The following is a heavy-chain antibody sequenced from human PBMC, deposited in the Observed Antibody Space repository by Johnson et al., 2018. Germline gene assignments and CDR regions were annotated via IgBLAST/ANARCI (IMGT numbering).Heavy chain of an antibody. Sequence: VQLVESGGGVVQPGRTLRLSCAASGFTFSNYGMHWVRQAPGKGLEWVALIWFDGNNKYYGESVKGRFTVSRDNSKNTLYLQMNSLRAEDTAVYYCARTHGSGRVRSNNGMDVWGQGTPVTVSS. CDR3: ARTHGSGRVRSNNGMDV. CDR1: GFTFSNYG. V-gene: IGHV3-33*01. J-gene: IGHJ6*02. CDR2: IWFDGNNK. D-gene: IGHD3-10*01.